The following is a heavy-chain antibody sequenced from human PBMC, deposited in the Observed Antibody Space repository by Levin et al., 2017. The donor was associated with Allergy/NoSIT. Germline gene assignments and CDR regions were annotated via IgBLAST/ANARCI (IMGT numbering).Heavy chain of an antibody. Sequence: ASVKVSCKASGYTFTGYYMHWVRQAPGQGLEWMGRINPNSGGTNYAQKFQGRVTMTRDTSISTAYMELSRLRSDDTAVYYCAREGCSSTSCYLFGYSRHRHPRWLGYWGQGTLVTVSS. CDR3: AREGCSSTSCYLFGYSRHRHPRWLGY. CDR2: INPNSGGT. CDR1: GYTFTGYY. D-gene: IGHD2-2*01. J-gene: IGHJ4*02. V-gene: IGHV1-2*06.